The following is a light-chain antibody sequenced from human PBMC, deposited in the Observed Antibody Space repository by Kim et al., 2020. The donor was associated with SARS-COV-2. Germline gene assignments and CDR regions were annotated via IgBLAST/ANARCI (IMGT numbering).Light chain of an antibody. V-gene: IGLV1-44*01. CDR1: PSNRGGNS. Sequence: GQRVTISCSGSPSNRGGNSVHWYQQLSGAAPKLLIYDNNRRPSGVPDRFSGSKSGSSASLAISGVQSDDEADYHCAAWDDSLNGVVFGGGTQLTVL. CDR2: DNN. CDR3: AAWDDSLNGVV. J-gene: IGLJ2*01.